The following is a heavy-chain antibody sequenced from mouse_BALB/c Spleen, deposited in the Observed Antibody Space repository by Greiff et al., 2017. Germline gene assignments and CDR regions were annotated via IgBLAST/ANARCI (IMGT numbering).Heavy chain of an antibody. CDR2: ISYSGST. V-gene: IGHV3-2*02. CDR1: GYSITSDYA. Sequence: EVQLQESGPGLVKPSQSLSLTCTVTGYSITSDYAWNWIRQFPGNKLEWMGYISYSGSTSYNPSLKSRISIIRDTSKNQFFLQLNSVTTEATATYYCARSYDGYSPFAYWGQGTLVTVSA. CDR3: ARSYDGYSPFAY. J-gene: IGHJ3*01. D-gene: IGHD2-3*01.